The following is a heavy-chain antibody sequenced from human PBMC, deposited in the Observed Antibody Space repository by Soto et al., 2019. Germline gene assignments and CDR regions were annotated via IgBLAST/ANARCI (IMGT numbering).Heavy chain of an antibody. CDR1: GYTFTGYY. V-gene: IGHV1-2*04. CDR3: ARTYSSGWTFGGGNYFDY. J-gene: IGHJ4*02. D-gene: IGHD6-25*01. Sequence: QVQLVQSGAEVKKPGASVKVSCKASGYTFTGYYMHWVRQAPGQGLEWMGWINPNSGGTNYAQKFQGWVTMTRDTSISTAYMELSRLRSDDTAVYYCARTYSSGWTFGGGNYFDYWGQGTLVTVSS. CDR2: INPNSGGT.